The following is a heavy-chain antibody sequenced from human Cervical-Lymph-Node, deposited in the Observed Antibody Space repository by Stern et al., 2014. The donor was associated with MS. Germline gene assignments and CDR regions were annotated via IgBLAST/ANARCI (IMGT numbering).Heavy chain of an antibody. V-gene: IGHV1-18*01. Sequence: QLVQSRTEVKRPGDRVKVSCKASGFGFLRVCIFWVRQAPGQGLEWGGGIRVYNDDRYAAQKFPDRVTVTADTSTSTAYMELRDLTSDDTAVYYCARVNSVVGATDFDLWGQGTLVTVSS. D-gene: IGHD1-26*01. CDR3: ARVNSVVGATDFDL. CDR1: GFGFLRVC. CDR2: IRVYNDDR. J-gene: IGHJ4*02.